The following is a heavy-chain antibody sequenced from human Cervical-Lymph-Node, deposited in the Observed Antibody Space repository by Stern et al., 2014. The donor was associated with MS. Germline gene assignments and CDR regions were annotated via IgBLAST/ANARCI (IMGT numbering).Heavy chain of an antibody. Sequence: MQLVESGGGVVQPGRSLRLSCAASGFTFSSYGMHWVRQAPGKGLEWVAVIWYDGSNKYYADSVKGRFTISRDNSKNTLYLQMNSLRAEDTAVYYCARDGYCSSTSCYGSDYYYGMDVWGQGTTVTVSS. CDR3: ARDGYCSSTSCYGSDYYYGMDV. J-gene: IGHJ6*02. CDR2: IWYDGSNK. CDR1: GFTFSSYG. V-gene: IGHV3-33*01. D-gene: IGHD2-2*03.